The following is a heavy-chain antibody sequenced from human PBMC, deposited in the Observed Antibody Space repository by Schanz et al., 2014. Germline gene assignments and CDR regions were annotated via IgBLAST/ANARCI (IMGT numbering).Heavy chain of an antibody. D-gene: IGHD6-13*01. CDR1: GYTFNSYA. J-gene: IGHJ4*02. Sequence: QVQLVQSGSELKKPGASVKVSCKTSGYTFNSYALHWVRQAPGQGLEWMGWINPNNGGTNYAQKFQGRVTMTRDTSISTAYMEMTRLTSDDTAVYYCARDGIGADKRWGQGTLVTVSS. CDR2: INPNNGGT. CDR3: ARDGIGADKR. V-gene: IGHV1-2*02.